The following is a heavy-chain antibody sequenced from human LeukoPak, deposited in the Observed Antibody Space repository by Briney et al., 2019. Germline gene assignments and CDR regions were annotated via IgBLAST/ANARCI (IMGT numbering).Heavy chain of an antibody. D-gene: IGHD3-22*01. V-gene: IGHV4-4*07. Sequence: PSETLSLTCIVSGTSVNNYYWSWIRQPAGKGLEWIGRIYSSGSTNYNLSLTSRVSISVDKSKNQVSLKLESVTAADTAVYYCARERVGYDTSGRGPRFDSWGQGTLVTVSS. J-gene: IGHJ4*02. CDR1: GTSVNNYY. CDR3: ARERVGYDTSGRGPRFDS. CDR2: IYSSGST.